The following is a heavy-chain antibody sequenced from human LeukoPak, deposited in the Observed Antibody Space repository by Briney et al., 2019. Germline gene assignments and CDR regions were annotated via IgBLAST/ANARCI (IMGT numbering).Heavy chain of an antibody. CDR2: IHTSGDT. CDR1: GLTGSHNY. D-gene: IGHD4-17*01. J-gene: IGHJ5*02. CDR3: IVFGDSNH. V-gene: IGHV3-53*01. Sequence: GGSLRLPCAASGLTGSHNYVSRVRQAPGKGLEWVSAIHTSGDTCYADSVKGRFTISRDTSKNTLYLQINSLRVEDTAVYYCIVFGDSNHWGQGTLVTVSS.